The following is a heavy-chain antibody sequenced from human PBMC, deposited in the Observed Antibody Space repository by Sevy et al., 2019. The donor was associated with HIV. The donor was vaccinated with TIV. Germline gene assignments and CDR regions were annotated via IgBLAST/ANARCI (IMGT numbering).Heavy chain of an antibody. Sequence: SETLSLTCTVSGGSISSSSYYWGWIRQPPGKGLEWIGSIYYSGSTYYNPSLKSRVTISVDTSKNQFSLKLSSVTAADTAVYYCARRQVHAVAGTGNWFDPWGQGTLVTDSS. V-gene: IGHV4-39*01. CDR2: IYYSGST. J-gene: IGHJ5*02. D-gene: IGHD6-19*01. CDR1: GGSISSSSYY. CDR3: ARRQVHAVAGTGNWFDP.